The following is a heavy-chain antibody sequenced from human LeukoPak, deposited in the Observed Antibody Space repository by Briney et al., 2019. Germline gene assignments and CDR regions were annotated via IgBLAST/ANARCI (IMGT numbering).Heavy chain of an antibody. J-gene: IGHJ4*02. CDR1: GYSISSGYY. CDR3: ARAHYYDSSGYFN. CDR2: IYHSGST. Sequence: SETLSLTCTVSGYSISSGYYWGWIRQPPGKGLEWIGSIYHSGSTYYNPSLKSRVTISVDTSKNQFSLKLSSVTAADTVVYYCARAHYYDSSGYFNWGQGTLVTVSS. V-gene: IGHV4-38-2*02. D-gene: IGHD3-22*01.